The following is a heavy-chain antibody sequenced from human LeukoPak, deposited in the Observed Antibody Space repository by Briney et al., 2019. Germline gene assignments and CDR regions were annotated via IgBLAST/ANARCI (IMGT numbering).Heavy chain of an antibody. V-gene: IGHV4-39*07. CDR3: ASSYSSGWYYFDR. CDR1: GGSISSSSYY. CDR2: IYYSGST. Sequence: KPSETLSLTCTVSGGSISSSSYYWGWIRQPPGKGLEWIGSIYYSGSTYYNPSLESRVTISVDTSKNQFSLKLSSVTAADTAVYYCASSYSSGWYYFDRWGQGTLVTVSS. J-gene: IGHJ4*02. D-gene: IGHD6-19*01.